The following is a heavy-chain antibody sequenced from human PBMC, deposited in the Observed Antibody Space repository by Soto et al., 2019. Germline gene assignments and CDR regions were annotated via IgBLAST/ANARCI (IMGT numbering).Heavy chain of an antibody. CDR3: ARTFYDSVVTPTSELYL. J-gene: IGHJ1*01. V-gene: IGHV4-59*01. CDR1: GFSISTYY. D-gene: IGHD2-8*01. Sequence: ETLCLTCTVSGFSISTYYLNWIRQTPGKGLEWVGYIHHSGRTNYNPSLLSRVTISVDTSKNQFSLKLTSVTAADSAIEYYARTFYDSVVTPTSELYLWGQGALVTVSS. CDR2: IHHSGRT.